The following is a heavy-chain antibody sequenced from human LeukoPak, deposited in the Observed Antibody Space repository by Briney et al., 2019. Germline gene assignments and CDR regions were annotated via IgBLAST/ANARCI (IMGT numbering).Heavy chain of an antibody. J-gene: IGHJ5*02. CDR3: ARELRYFDWSRWFDP. Sequence: GGSLRLSCAASGFTFSSYEMNWVRQAPGKGLEWVSYISSSGSTIYYADSVKGRFTISRDNAKSSLYLQMNSLRAEDTAVYYCARELRYFDWSRWFDPWGQGTLVTVSS. D-gene: IGHD3-9*01. V-gene: IGHV3-48*03. CDR2: ISSSGSTI. CDR1: GFTFSSYE.